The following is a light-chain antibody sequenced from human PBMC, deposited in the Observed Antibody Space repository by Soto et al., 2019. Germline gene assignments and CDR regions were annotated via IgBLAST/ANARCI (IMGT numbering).Light chain of an antibody. CDR1: QSISSNY. CDR3: QQYGTSPLT. Sequence: EIVLTQSPGTLSLSPGERATLSCRASQSISSNYLAWYQQRPGQAPRLLIYGASSRATGIPARFSGSGSGKDFTLTISRLEHEDFEVYYFQQYGTSPLTFGGGTKVEIK. J-gene: IGKJ4*01. V-gene: IGKV3-20*01. CDR2: GAS.